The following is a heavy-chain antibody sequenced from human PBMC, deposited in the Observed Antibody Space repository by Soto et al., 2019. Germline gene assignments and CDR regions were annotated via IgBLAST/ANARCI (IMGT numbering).Heavy chain of an antibody. J-gene: IGHJ4*02. CDR1: GFTFSIFA. D-gene: IGHD7-27*01. Sequence: GGSLRLSCAASGFTFSIFAMSWVRQSPGKGLEWASTISGSGGSTYYADAVKGRFSISRDNSMGTLYLQMKSLRVEDTAIYYCAKEVSLGSTVDLGYWGQGTLVTVSS. CDR3: AKEVSLGSTVDLGY. V-gene: IGHV3-23*01. CDR2: ISGSGGST.